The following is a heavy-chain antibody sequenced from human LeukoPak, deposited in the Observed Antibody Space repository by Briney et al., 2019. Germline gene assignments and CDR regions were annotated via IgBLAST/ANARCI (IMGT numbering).Heavy chain of an antibody. CDR2: IKQDGSEK. CDR3: ARTYYDFWSGWDAFDI. J-gene: IGHJ3*02. Sequence: PGGSLRLSCAASGFTFSSYWMSWVRQAPGKGLEWVANIKQDGSEKYYVDSVKGRFTISRDNAKNSLYLQMNSLRAEDTAVYYCARTYYDFWSGWDAFDIWGQGTMVTVSS. V-gene: IGHV3-7*01. CDR1: GFTFSSYW. D-gene: IGHD3-3*01.